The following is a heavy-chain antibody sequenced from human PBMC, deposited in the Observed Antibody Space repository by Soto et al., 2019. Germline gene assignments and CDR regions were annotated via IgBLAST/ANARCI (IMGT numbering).Heavy chain of an antibody. CDR2: ISYDGSNK. CDR1: GFTFSSYG. V-gene: IGHV3-30*18. J-gene: IGHJ4*02. CDR3: AKVLTATTVVTPADY. D-gene: IGHD4-4*01. Sequence: QVQLVESEGGVVQPGRSLRLSCAASGFTFSSYGMHWVRQAPGKGLEWMAVISYDGSNKYYADSVKGRFTISRDNSKNTLYLQMNSLRAEDTAVYYCAKVLTATTVVTPADYWGQGTLVTVSS.